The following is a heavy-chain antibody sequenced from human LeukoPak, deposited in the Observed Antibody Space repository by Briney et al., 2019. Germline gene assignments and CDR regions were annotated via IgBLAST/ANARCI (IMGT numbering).Heavy chain of an antibody. CDR1: GFSISRGYY. V-gene: IGHV4-38-2*02. CDR3: ARGIAAADVDY. D-gene: IGHD6-13*01. CDR2: IFHSGST. J-gene: IGHJ4*02. Sequence: SETLSLTCTVSGFSISRGYYWGWIRQPPGKGLESIGSIFHSGSTYYNPSLKSRVTISVDTSKNQFSLKLSSVTAADTAVYYCARGIAAADVDYWGQGTLVTVSS.